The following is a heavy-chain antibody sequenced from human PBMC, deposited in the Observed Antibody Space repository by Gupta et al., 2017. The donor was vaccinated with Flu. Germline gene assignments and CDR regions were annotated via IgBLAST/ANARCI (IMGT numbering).Heavy chain of an antibody. CDR1: GYTFTGYY. Sequence: QVQLVQSGAAVKNPGASLKVSCKASGYTFTGYYMPWVRQAPAQGFEWMGWINPDSGGKNYAKTWQGRVTRTRDTSIRPAYIEVNWLGQNVTAVYYCARDFSYSSRRPYVDSWGQGTMVSVSS. V-gene: IGHV1-2*02. J-gene: IGHJ4*02. D-gene: IGHD6-13*01. CDR2: INPDSGGK. CDR3: ARDFSYSSRRPYVDS.